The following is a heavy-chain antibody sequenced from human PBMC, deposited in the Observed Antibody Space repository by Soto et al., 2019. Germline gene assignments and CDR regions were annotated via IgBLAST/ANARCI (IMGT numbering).Heavy chain of an antibody. CDR1: GYSFDRYG. Sequence: QIQLVQSGGEMKKSGASVKVSCEASGYSFDRYGISWVRQAPGQRPEWMGWISADNGDTRFSQKVQGRLTLTTDTSTNTAYMDLRSLSSDDTAVYYCARDRSYYYETSGYPFDYWGQGTQVTVSS. D-gene: IGHD3-22*01. J-gene: IGHJ4*02. CDR2: ISADNGDT. CDR3: ARDRSYYYETSGYPFDY. V-gene: IGHV1-18*01.